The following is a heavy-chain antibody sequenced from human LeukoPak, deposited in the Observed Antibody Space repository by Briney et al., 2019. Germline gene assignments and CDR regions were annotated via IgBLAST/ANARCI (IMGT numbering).Heavy chain of an antibody. D-gene: IGHD6-19*01. CDR3: ARAGQWLPVDY. V-gene: IGHV3-53*01. CDR2: ISNHGTT. Sequence: GSLRLSCAASGFSVSTNYMIWVRQAPGVGLECVSVISNHGTTYYADSVKGRFSISRDNSKNIVFLRMNSLRAEDTAVYYCARAGQWLPVDYWGQGTLVTVSS. J-gene: IGHJ4*02. CDR1: GFSVSTNY.